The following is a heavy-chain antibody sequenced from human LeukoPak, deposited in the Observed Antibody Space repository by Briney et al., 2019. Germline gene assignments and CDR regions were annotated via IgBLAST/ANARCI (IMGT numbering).Heavy chain of an antibody. Sequence: TTSETLSLTCTVSGGSTSSYYWSWIRQPPGKGLEWIGYIYYSGSTNYNPSLKSRVTISVDTSKNQFSLKLSSVTAADTVVYYCARLKWELLLDLYYFDYWGQGTLVTVSS. CDR2: IYYSGST. J-gene: IGHJ4*02. V-gene: IGHV4-59*01. CDR1: GGSTSSYY. D-gene: IGHD1-26*01. CDR3: ARLKWELLLDLYYFDY.